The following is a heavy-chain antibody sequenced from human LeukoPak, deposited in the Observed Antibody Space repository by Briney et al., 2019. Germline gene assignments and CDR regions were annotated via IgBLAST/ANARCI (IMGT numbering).Heavy chain of an antibody. Sequence: SETLSLTCTVSGGSISNYFWGWIRQPPGKGLEWIGSIYSNGDTYYNPSLKSRFTTSLDTSKNQFSLKLSSVTAADTAIYFCTGELAGTTVHYWGQGTLVTISS. D-gene: IGHD1-7*01. CDR3: TGELAGTTVHY. J-gene: IGHJ4*02. CDR2: IYSNGDT. CDR1: GGSISNYF. V-gene: IGHV4-39*07.